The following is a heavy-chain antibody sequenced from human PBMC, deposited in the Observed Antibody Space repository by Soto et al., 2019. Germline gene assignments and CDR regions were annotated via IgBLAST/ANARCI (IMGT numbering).Heavy chain of an antibody. CDR1: GFTFSSYV. V-gene: IGHV3-7*03. CDR2: IKQDGSEK. Sequence: PGGSLRLSCAASGFTFSSYVMTWVRQAPGKGLEWVANIKQDGSEKYYVDSVKGRFTISRDNAKNSLYLQMNSLRAEDTAVYYCARTGGIYYYYGMDVWGQGTTITVSS. J-gene: IGHJ6*02. CDR3: ARTGGIYYYYGMDV.